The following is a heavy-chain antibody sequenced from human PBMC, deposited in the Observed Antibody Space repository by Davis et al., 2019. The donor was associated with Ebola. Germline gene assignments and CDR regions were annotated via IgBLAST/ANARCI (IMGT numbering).Heavy chain of an antibody. D-gene: IGHD5-12*01. CDR2: IHGSGRT. CDR1: GGSISGFF. J-gene: IGHJ4*02. V-gene: IGHV4-59*08. Sequence: MPGGSLRLSCTVSGGSISGFFWSWIRQSPGEGLEWIGYIHGSGRTSYNPSFKRRVTISLDMSKNQFSLKVGSVTAADTAVYYCVRHVRGYDWGQGIPVTVSS. CDR3: VRHVRGYD.